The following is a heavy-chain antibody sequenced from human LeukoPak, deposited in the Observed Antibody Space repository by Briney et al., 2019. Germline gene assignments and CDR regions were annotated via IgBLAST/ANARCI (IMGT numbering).Heavy chain of an antibody. D-gene: IGHD3-22*01. CDR2: INPNSGGT. V-gene: IGHV1-2*02. J-gene: IGHJ4*02. CDR1: GYTFTGDY. Sequence: ASVKVSCKASGYTFTGDYMHWVRQAPGQGLEWVGWINPNSGGTNYAQKFQGRVTMTRDTSISTAYMELSRLRSDDTAVYYCARDYYDSSGYSGYWGQGTLVTVSS. CDR3: ARDYYDSSGYSGY.